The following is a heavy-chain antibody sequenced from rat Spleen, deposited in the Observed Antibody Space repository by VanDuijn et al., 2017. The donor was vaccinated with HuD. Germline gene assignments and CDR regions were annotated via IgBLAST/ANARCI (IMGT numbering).Heavy chain of an antibody. CDR3: SRSLGRVYNNYFDY. Sequence: EVQLQESGPGLVKPSQSLSLTCSVTGYSIPSNYWGWIRKFPGNKLEWMGYINSAGSTNYNPSLKSRISITRDTSKNQFFLQLNSVTTEDTATYYCSRSLGRVYNNYFDYWGQGVMVTVSS. CDR2: INSAGST. D-gene: IGHD1-10*01. V-gene: IGHV3-3*01. J-gene: IGHJ2*01. CDR1: GYSIPSNY.